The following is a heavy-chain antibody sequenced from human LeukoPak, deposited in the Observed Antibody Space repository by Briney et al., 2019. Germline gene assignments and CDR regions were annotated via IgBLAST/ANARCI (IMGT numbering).Heavy chain of an antibody. CDR1: GGPFRGYY. J-gene: IGHJ6*02. D-gene: IGHD3-10*01. CDR2: INHSGST. V-gene: IGHV4-34*01. CDR3: ARGRYYYGSGSYFPHYYYYYGMDV. Sequence: SETLSLTCAVYGGPFRGYYWSWIPQPPGKGLEWIGEINHSGSTKHNPSLKSRVTISVDTSKNQFSLKLSSVAAADTAVYYCARGRYYYGSGSYFPHYYYYYGMDVWGQGTTVTVSS.